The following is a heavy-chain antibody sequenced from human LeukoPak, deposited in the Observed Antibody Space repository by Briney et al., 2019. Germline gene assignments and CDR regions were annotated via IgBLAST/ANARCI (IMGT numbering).Heavy chain of an antibody. D-gene: IGHD5-12*01. Sequence: SETLSLTCAVYGGSFSGYYWSWLRQPPGKGLEWIGEINHSGSTNYNPSLKSRVTISVDTSKNQFSLKLSSVTAADTAVYYCARGGGGYDSKYYFDYWGQGTLVTVSS. V-gene: IGHV4-34*01. CDR2: INHSGST. CDR1: GGSFSGYY. CDR3: ARGGGGYDSKYYFDY. J-gene: IGHJ4*02.